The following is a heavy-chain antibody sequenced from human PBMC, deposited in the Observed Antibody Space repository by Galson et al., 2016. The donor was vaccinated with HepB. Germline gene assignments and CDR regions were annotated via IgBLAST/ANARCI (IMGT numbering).Heavy chain of an antibody. CDR3: AREPHDFGDYGVDY. CDR2: ISSSSSYI. D-gene: IGHD4-17*01. V-gene: IGHV3-21*01. CDR1: GFSFSTHS. Sequence: SLRLSCAASGFSFSTHSMDWVRQAPGKGLEWVSYISSSSSYISYADSVKGRSTISRDNAKNSLYLQLTSLRAEDTAVYYCAREPHDFGDYGVDYWGQGTLVTVSS. J-gene: IGHJ4*02.